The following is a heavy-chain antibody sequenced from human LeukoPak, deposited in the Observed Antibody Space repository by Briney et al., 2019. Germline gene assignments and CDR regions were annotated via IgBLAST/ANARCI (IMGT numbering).Heavy chain of an antibody. CDR2: IIPILGIA. D-gene: IGHD1-26*01. Sequence: ASVRFSCKASGGTFSSYAISWVRQAPGQGLEWMGRIIPILGIANYAQKFQGRVTITADKSTSTAYMELSSLRSEDTAVYYCARDRPIVGAGWYFDLWGSGTMVTVSS. CDR3: ARDRPIVGAGWYFDL. J-gene: IGHJ2*01. V-gene: IGHV1-69*04. CDR1: GGTFSSYA.